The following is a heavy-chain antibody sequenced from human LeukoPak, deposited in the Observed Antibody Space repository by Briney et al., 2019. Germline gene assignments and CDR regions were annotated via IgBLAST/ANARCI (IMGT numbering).Heavy chain of an antibody. Sequence: GGSLGLSCAASGFTFSSRWMSWVRQAPGKGLEWVANIKPDRSEIYYVDSVKGRFTISRDNAKNSLFLQMDSLRDEDTAVYYCARGEWYFDLWGRGTLATVSA. CDR1: GFTFSSRW. V-gene: IGHV3-7*04. J-gene: IGHJ2*01. CDR2: IKPDRSEI. CDR3: ARGEWYFDL.